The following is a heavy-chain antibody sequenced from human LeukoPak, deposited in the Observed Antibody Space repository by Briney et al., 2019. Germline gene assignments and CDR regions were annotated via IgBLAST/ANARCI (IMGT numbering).Heavy chain of an antibody. CDR2: IIPIFGTA. Sequence: ASVKVSCKASGGTFSSYAISWVRQAPGQGLEWMGRIIPIFGTANYAQKFQGRVTITTDESTSTAYMELSSLRSEDTAVYYCARKVMYYYDSSGYLIGEDYWGQGTLVTVSS. J-gene: IGHJ4*02. V-gene: IGHV1-69*05. CDR1: GGTFSSYA. D-gene: IGHD3-22*01. CDR3: ARKVMYYYDSSGYLIGEDY.